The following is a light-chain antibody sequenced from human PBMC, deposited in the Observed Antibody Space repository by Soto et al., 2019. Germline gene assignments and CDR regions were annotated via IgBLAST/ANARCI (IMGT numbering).Light chain of an antibody. J-gene: IGKJ5*01. CDR1: QSLSSN. CDR2: DVS. V-gene: IGKV3-15*01. CDR3: QQYNNWPFS. Sequence: DTVMTQSPATLSVSPGERATVSCTASQSLSSNLAWYQQKSGQSPRLLICDVSSRATGVPSRFSGTGSETDFTLTSSGLQSEDSAIYFSQQYNNWPFSFGQPTPLEIK.